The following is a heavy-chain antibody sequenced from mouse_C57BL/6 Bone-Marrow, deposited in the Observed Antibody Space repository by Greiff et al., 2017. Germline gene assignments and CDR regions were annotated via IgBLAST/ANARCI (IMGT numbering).Heavy chain of an antibody. J-gene: IGHJ3*01. CDR2: IDPNSGGT. Sequence: VHLQQPGADLVKPGASVKLSCKASGYPFPSYWMHWVKQRPGRGLEWIGRIDPNSGGTKYNEQFKSKATLTVDKPSSTAYMQLSSLTSEDSAVDYCARDGLPGGAWFAYWGQGTLVTVSA. D-gene: IGHD2-2*01. V-gene: IGHV1-72*01. CDR3: ARDGLPGGAWFAY. CDR1: GYPFPSYW.